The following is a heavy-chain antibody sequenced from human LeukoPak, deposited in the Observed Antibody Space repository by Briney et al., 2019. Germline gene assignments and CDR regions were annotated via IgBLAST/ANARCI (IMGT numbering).Heavy chain of an antibody. CDR3: ARRGAADYYYYYMDV. J-gene: IGHJ6*03. CDR1: GFTFSSYA. CDR2: ISYDGSNK. D-gene: IGHD1-26*01. Sequence: PGRSLRLSCAASGFTFSSYAMHWVRQAPGKGLEWVAVISYDGSNKYYADSVKGRFTISRDNSKNTLYLQMNSLRAEDTAVYYCARRGAADYYYYYMDVWGKGTTVTVSS. V-gene: IGHV3-30-3*01.